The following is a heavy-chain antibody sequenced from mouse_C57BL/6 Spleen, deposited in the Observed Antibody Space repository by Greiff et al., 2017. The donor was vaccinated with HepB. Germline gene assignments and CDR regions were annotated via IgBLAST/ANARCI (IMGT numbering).Heavy chain of an antibody. J-gene: IGHJ3*01. CDR3: TRKTATWFAY. CDR1: GYTFTDYE. CDR2: IDPETGGT. V-gene: IGHV1-15*01. D-gene: IGHD4-1*01. Sequence: VPLQQSGAELVRPGASVTLSCKASGYTFTDYEMHWVKQTPVHGLEWIGAIDPETGGTAYNQKFKGKAILTADKSSSTAYMELRRLTSEDSAVYYCTRKTATWFAYWGQGTLVTVSA.